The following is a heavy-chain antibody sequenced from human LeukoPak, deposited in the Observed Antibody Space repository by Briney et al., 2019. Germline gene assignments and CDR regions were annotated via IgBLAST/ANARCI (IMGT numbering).Heavy chain of an antibody. V-gene: IGHV4-59*01. J-gene: IGHJ4*02. D-gene: IGHD6-13*01. CDR1: GGSISSYY. CDR3: ARLAAAGYFDY. CDR2: IYYSGST. Sequence: SETLSLTCTVSGGSISSYYWSWIRQPPGKGLEWIGYIYYSGSTNYNPSLRSRVTISVDTSKNQFSLKLSSVTAADTAVYYCARLAAAGYFDYWGQGTLVTVSS.